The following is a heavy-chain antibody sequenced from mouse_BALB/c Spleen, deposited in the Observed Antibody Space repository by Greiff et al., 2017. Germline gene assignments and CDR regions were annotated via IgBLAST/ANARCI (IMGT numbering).Heavy chain of an antibody. CDR3: ARRWDPYYAMDY. CDR2: INPSSGYT. V-gene: IGHV1-4*01. D-gene: IGHD4-1*01. CDR1: GYTFTSYT. Sequence: VQRVESGAELARPGASVKMSCKASGYTFTSYTMHWVKQRPGQGLEWIGYINPSSGYTNYNQKFKDKATLTADKSSSTAYMQLSSLTSEDSAVYYCARRWDPYYAMDYWGQGTSVTVSS. J-gene: IGHJ4*01.